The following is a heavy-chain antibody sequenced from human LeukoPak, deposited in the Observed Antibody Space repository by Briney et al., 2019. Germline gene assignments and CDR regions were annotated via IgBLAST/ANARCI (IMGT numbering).Heavy chain of an antibody. CDR2: ISSSSSYI. CDR3: ARVPVAEFDY. V-gene: IGHV3-21*01. Sequence: GGSLRLSCAASGFTFSSYSMNWVRQAPGKGLEWVSSISSSSSYIYYADSVKGRFTISRDNARNSLYLQMNSLRAEDTAVYYCARVPVAEFDYWGQGTLVTVSS. CDR1: GFTFSSYS. J-gene: IGHJ4*02. D-gene: IGHD2-15*01.